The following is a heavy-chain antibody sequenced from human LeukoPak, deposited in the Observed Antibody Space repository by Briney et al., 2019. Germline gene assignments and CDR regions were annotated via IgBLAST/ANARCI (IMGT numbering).Heavy chain of an antibody. Sequence: GASVKVSCKTTGYTFTGYHLHWVRQAPGQGLEWMAWIQSDSGDTNYAQKFQGRVTVTRDKFTRTSYIEVDRLSSDDTAVYYCARDLTGDLYTFFDYSGQGTLVTVSS. V-gene: IGHV1-2*02. CDR3: ARDLTGDLYTFFDY. CDR1: GYTFTGYH. J-gene: IGHJ4*02. D-gene: IGHD3-16*02. CDR2: IQSDSGDT.